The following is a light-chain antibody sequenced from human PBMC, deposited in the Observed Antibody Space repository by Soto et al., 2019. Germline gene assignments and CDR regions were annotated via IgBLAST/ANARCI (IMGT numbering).Light chain of an antibody. CDR3: QVCESNSVFV. J-gene: IGLJ1*01. Sequence: SYELTQPPSVSVAPGQTARITCGGDKIGSKSVLWYQQRPGQAPVLVVYDDADRPSGIPERFSGSNSGNTATPTISRVEAGDEADYYCQVCESNSVFVFGIGTKVTVL. CDR1: KIGSKS. V-gene: IGLV3-21*02. CDR2: DDA.